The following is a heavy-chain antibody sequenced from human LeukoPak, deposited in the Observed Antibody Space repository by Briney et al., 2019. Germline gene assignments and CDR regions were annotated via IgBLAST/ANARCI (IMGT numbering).Heavy chain of an antibody. D-gene: IGHD2-2*02. CDR2: ITVGDGNT. CDR1: GYSFTSHA. J-gene: IGHJ4*02. Sequence: ASVKVPCKASGYSFTSHAIHWARQAPGQRLEWMGWITVGDGNTKYSEKFQGRVTITRDTSASTVYMELSSLRSEDTAVYYCARSQNGGYNYWGQGTLVTVSS. CDR3: ARSQNGGYNY. V-gene: IGHV1-3*01.